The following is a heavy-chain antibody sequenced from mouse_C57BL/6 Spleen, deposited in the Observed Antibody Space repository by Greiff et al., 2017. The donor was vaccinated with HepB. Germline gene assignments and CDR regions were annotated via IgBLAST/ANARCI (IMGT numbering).Heavy chain of an antibody. CDR1: GFTFSDYG. V-gene: IGHV5-17*01. CDR2: ISSGSSTI. J-gene: IGHJ3*01. D-gene: IGHD1-1*01. CDR3: ARGGDYYYGSSSWFAY. Sequence: EVNVVESGGGLVKPGGSLKLSCAASGFTFSDYGMHWVRQAPEKGLEWVAYISSGSSTIYYADTVKGRFTISRDNAKNTLFLQMTSLRSEDTAMYYCARGGDYYYGSSSWFAYWGQGTLVTVSA.